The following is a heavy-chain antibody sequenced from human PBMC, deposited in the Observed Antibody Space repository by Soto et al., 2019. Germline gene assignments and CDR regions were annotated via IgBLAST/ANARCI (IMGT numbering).Heavy chain of an antibody. CDR2: ISGSGGST. CDR3: AKVYPGPEGLVIGLVVY. CDR1: GFTFSSYA. D-gene: IGHD3-9*01. V-gene: IGHV3-23*01. J-gene: IGHJ4*02. Sequence: TGGSLRRSCAASGFTFSSYAMSWVRQAPGKGLEWVSAISGSGGSTYYADSVKGRFTISRDNSKDTLYLQMNSLRAEDTAVYYCAKVYPGPEGLVIGLVVYWGQGTLVTVSS.